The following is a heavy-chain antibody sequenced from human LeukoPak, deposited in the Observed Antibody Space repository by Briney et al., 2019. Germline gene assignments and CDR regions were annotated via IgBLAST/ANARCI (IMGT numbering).Heavy chain of an antibody. D-gene: IGHD6-13*01. Sequence: PSETLSLTCTVSGGSISSYYWSWIRQPAGKGLEWIGRIYTSGSTNYNPSLKGRVTMSVDTSKNQFSLELSSVTAADTAVYYCARGEIAAAGPTTYFDYWGQGTLVTVSS. CDR3: ARGEIAAAGPTTYFDY. CDR2: IYTSGST. J-gene: IGHJ4*02. V-gene: IGHV4-4*07. CDR1: GGSISSYY.